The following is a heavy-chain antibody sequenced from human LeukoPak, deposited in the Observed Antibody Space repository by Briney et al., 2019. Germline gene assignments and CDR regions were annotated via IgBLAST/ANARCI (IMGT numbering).Heavy chain of an antibody. CDR3: ARLPRYCSGGSCQYGMDV. J-gene: IGHJ6*02. CDR1: GGSFSGYY. D-gene: IGHD2-15*01. V-gene: IGHV4-34*01. Sequence: SETLSLTCAVYGGSFSGYYWSWIRQPPGKGLEWIGEINHSGSTNYNPSLKSRVTISVDTSKNQFSLKLSSVTAADTAEYYCARLPRYCSGGSCQYGMDVWGQGTTVTVSS. CDR2: INHSGST.